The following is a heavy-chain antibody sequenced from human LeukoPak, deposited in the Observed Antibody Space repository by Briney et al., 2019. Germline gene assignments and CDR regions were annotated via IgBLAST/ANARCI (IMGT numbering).Heavy chain of an antibody. CDR2: IYYSGNP. D-gene: IGHD6-19*01. V-gene: IGHV4-59*01. Sequence: SETLSLTCTVSGGYISSYYWSWIRQTPGKGLEWIGYIYYSGNPNYNPSLKSRVTISVDTSKNQFSLQLNSVTAADTAVYYCARYAYGSGPFDYWGQGTLITVSS. CDR3: ARYAYGSGPFDY. J-gene: IGHJ4*02. CDR1: GGYISSYY.